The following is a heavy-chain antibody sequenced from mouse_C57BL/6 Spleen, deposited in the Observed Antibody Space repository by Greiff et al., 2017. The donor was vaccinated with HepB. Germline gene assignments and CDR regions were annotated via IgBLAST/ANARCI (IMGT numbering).Heavy chain of an antibody. CDR1: GFTFSSYA. J-gene: IGHJ4*01. Sequence: VQLKESGGGLVKPGGSLKLSCAASGFTFSSYAMSWVRQTPEKRLEWVATISDGGSYTYYPDNVKGRFTISRDNAKNNLYLQMSHLKSEDTAMYYCARDRYYGSRYAMDYWGQGTSVTVSS. D-gene: IGHD1-1*01. V-gene: IGHV5-4*01. CDR3: ARDRYYGSRYAMDY. CDR2: ISDGGSYT.